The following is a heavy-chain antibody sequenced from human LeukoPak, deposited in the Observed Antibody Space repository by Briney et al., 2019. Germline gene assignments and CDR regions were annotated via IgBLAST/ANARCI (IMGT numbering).Heavy chain of an antibody. Sequence: GGSLRLSCAASGFTFSRYWMSWVRQAPGKGLEWVGNIKQGGSEKYYLDYVKGRFTISRDNAKNSLYLQMNSLRAEDTAVYYCARDVTPTYYDYVWGSYRLAEPLDYWGQGTLVTVSS. J-gene: IGHJ4*02. CDR3: ARDVTPTYYDYVWGSYRLAEPLDY. CDR2: IKQGGSEK. D-gene: IGHD3-16*02. CDR1: GFTFSRYW. V-gene: IGHV3-7*01.